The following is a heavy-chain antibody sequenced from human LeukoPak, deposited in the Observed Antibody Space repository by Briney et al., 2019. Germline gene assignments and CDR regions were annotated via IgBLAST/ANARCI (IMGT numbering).Heavy chain of an antibody. CDR1: GGSISNYY. Sequence: SETLSLTCTVSGGSISNYYWSWIRQPPGKGLEWIGYIYYSGSTNYNPSLKSRVTISVDTSKNQFSLKLSSVTAADTAVYYCARVGGASSSRPVDYWGQGTLVTVSS. V-gene: IGHV4-59*01. CDR2: IYYSGST. D-gene: IGHD6-6*01. J-gene: IGHJ4*02. CDR3: ARVGGASSSRPVDY.